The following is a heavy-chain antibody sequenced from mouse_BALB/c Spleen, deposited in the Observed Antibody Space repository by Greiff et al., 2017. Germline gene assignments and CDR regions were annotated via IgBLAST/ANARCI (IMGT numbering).Heavy chain of an antibody. CDR2: ISDGGSYT. J-gene: IGHJ4*01. Sequence: EVKLVESGGGLVKPGGSLKLSCAASGFTFSDYYMYWVRQTPEKRLEWVATISDGGSYTYYPDSVKGRFTISRDNAKNNLYLQMSSLKSEDTAMYYCARGDYLRAMDYWGQGTSVTVSS. CDR3: ARGDYLRAMDY. CDR1: GFTFSDYY. V-gene: IGHV5-4*02. D-gene: IGHD2-13*01.